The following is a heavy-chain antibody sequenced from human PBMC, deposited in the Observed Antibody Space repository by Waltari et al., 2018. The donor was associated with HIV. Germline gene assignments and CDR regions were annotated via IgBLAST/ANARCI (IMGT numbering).Heavy chain of an antibody. Sequence: VKVLESGGALLQPGGSLRLSRAASGFPFSNNGMCWVRQAPGKVLEWVSTISGSGGSTYYADSVKGLFTVSRDNSKNSLYLQMNSLRAEDTAVYFCVKEHQYSHSWYSYYGMDVWGQGTTVTVSS. V-gene: IGHV3-23*01. CDR3: VKEHQYSHSWYSYYGMDV. CDR2: ISGSGGST. D-gene: IGHD6-13*01. CDR1: GFPFSNNG. J-gene: IGHJ6*02.